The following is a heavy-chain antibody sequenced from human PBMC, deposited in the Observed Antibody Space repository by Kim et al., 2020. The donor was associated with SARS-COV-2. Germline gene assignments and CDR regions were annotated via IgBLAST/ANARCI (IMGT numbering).Heavy chain of an antibody. D-gene: IGHD3-16*01. CDR3: ANPPYSFGEKWY. V-gene: IGHV3-23*01. J-gene: IGHJ4*02. Sequence: YHADSRKGRFTIFRYNYKNTLYLQMNSLRAEDTAVYYCANPPYSFGEKWYWGQGTLVTVSS.